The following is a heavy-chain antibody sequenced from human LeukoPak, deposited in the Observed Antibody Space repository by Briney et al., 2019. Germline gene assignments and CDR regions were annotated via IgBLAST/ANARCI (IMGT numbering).Heavy chain of an antibody. CDR3: AREGGRAVPGRFDQ. V-gene: IGHV3-30*02. D-gene: IGHD6-13*01. Sequence: GGSLRLSCAASGINFRSSGMHWVRQAPGKGLEWVTFIQNDGSDKYYAASVKGRFTISRDNSKNTVYLHMASLSADDTALYYCAREGGRAVPGRFDQWGQGTLVTASS. J-gene: IGHJ4*02. CDR2: IQNDGSDK. CDR1: GINFRSSG.